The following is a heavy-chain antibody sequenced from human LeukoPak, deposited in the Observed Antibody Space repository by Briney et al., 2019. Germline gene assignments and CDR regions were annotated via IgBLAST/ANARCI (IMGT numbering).Heavy chain of an antibody. CDR3: AKDPVVVITGQFDY. V-gene: IGHV3-21*04. CDR2: ISSSSSYI. D-gene: IGHD3-22*01. Sequence: GGSLRLSCAASGFTFSSYSMNWVRQAPGKGLEWVSSISSSSSYIYYADSVKGRFTISRDNSKNTLYLQMNSLRAEDTAVYYCAKDPVVVITGQFDYWGQGTLVTVSS. CDR1: GFTFSSYS. J-gene: IGHJ4*02.